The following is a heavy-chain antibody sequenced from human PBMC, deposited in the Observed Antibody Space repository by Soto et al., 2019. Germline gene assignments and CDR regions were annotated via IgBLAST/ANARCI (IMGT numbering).Heavy chain of an antibody. CDR1: GGSFSGYY. CDR2: INHSGST. CDR3: ARVSIAAAGYYYYYGMDV. Sequence: PLQTLSLTCAVYGGSFSGYYWSWIRQPPGKGLEWIGEINHSGSTNYNPSLKSRVTISVDTSKNQFSLKLSSVTAADTAVYYCARVSIAAAGYYYYYGMDVWGQGTTVTVSS. V-gene: IGHV4-34*01. J-gene: IGHJ6*02. D-gene: IGHD6-13*01.